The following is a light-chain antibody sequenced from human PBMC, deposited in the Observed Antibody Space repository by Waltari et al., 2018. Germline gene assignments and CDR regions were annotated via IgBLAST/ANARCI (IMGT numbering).Light chain of an antibody. V-gene: IGKV4-1*01. CDR3: EQYYTTPFT. CDR2: GAS. Sequence: DIVMTQSPDSLAVSLGEGATITCKSSQNLHTSGNEKHLAWYQKKPGQPPRLLIFGASTRESGVPDRFSGSGSGADFSLTISGLQAEDVAVYYCEQYYTTPFTFGQGTKVEIK. CDR1: QNLHTSGNEKH. J-gene: IGKJ2*01.